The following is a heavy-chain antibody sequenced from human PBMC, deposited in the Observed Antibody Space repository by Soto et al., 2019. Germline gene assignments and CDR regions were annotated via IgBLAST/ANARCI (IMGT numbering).Heavy chain of an antibody. CDR3: AKGVISSWYLAWFDP. D-gene: IGHD6-13*01. J-gene: IGHJ5*02. V-gene: IGHV3-23*01. CDR2: ISGSGGST. CDR1: GFTFSSYA. Sequence: PGGSLRLSCAASGFTFSSYAMSWVRQAPGKGLEWVSAISGSGGSTYYADSVKGRFTISRDNSKNTLYLQMNSLRAEDTAVYYCAKGVISSWYLAWFDPWGQGTLVTVSS.